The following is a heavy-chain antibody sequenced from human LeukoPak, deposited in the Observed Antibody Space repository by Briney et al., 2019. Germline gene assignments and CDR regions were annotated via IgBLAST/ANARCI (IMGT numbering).Heavy chain of an antibody. Sequence: PSGTLSLTCAVSGGSISSSNWWSWVRQPPGKGLEWIGEIYHSGSTNYNPSLKSRVTISVDKSKNQFSLKLSSVTAADTAVYYCARFPLDLEVYGGIVGATTGYWGQGTLVTVSS. D-gene: IGHD1-26*01. CDR3: ARFPLDLEVYGGIVGATTGY. V-gene: IGHV4-4*02. CDR1: GGSISSSNW. CDR2: IYHSGST. J-gene: IGHJ4*02.